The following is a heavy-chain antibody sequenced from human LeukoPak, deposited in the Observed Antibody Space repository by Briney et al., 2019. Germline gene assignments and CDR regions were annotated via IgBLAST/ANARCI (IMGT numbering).Heavy chain of an antibody. Sequence: GGSLRLSCAASGFTFTNYWMSWVRQAPGKGLEWVANIKQDGSEKYYVDSVKGRFTISRDNAKNSLYLQMNSLRAEDTAVYYCARDQLRGVHDYWGQGTLVTVSS. CDR3: ARDQLRGVHDY. CDR2: IKQDGSEK. D-gene: IGHD3-10*01. CDR1: GFTFTNYW. V-gene: IGHV3-7*01. J-gene: IGHJ4*02.